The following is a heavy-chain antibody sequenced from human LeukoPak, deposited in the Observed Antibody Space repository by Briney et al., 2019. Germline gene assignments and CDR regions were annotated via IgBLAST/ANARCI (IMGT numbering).Heavy chain of an antibody. CDR2: ISSSSSYI. CDR1: GFTFSSYS. Sequence: GGSLRLSCAASGFTFSSYSMNWVRQAPGKGLEWVSSISSSSSYIYYADLVKGRFTISRDNAKNSLYLQMNSLRAEDTAVYYCARDFGRVVVAATSNYWGQGTLVTVSS. V-gene: IGHV3-21*01. D-gene: IGHD2-15*01. J-gene: IGHJ4*02. CDR3: ARDFGRVVVAATSNY.